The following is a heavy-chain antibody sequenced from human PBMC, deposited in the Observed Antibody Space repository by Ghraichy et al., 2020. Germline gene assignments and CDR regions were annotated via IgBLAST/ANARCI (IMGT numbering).Heavy chain of an antibody. D-gene: IGHD2-2*01. Sequence: GGSLRLSCAASGFTFSSYAMHWVRQAPGKGLEWVAVISYDGSNKYYADSVKGRFTISRDNSKNTLYLQMNSLRAEDTAVYYCARGDIVVVPAAIVYYYGMDVWGQGTTVTVSS. V-gene: IGHV3-30-3*01. CDR3: ARGDIVVVPAAIVYYYGMDV. J-gene: IGHJ6*02. CDR1: GFTFSSYA. CDR2: ISYDGSNK.